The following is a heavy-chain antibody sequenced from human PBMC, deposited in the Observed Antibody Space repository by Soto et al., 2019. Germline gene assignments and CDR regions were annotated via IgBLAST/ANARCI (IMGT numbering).Heavy chain of an antibody. V-gene: IGHV4-31*03. J-gene: IGHJ5*02. CDR1: GGSISSGGYY. CDR3: ARGQGYYSSGSYPWFDP. CDR2: IYYSGST. Sequence: QVQLQESGPGLVKPSQTLSLTCTVSGGSISSGGYYWSWIRQHPGKGLEWIGYIYYSGSTYYNPSLKSRVNISVDTSNNQFYLKLSSVTAADTAVYYCARGQGYYSSGSYPWFDPWGQGTLVTVSS. D-gene: IGHD3-10*01.